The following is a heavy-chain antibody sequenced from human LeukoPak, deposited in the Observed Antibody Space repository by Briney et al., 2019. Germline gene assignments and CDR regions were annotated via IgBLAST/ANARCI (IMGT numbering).Heavy chain of an antibody. D-gene: IGHD6-13*01. CDR2: IYHSGST. V-gene: IGHV4-38-2*01. J-gene: IGHJ4*02. CDR3: ARQLAAAGTHDY. CDR1: GYSISRGYY. Sequence: SETLSLTCAVSGYSISRGYYWGWIRQPPGKGLEWIGSIYHSGSTYYNPSLKSRVTISVDTSKNQFSLNLSSVTAADTAVYYCARQLAAAGTHDYWGQGTLVTVSS.